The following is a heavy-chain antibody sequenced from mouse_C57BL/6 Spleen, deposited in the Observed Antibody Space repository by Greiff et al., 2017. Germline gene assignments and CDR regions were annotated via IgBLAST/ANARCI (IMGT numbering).Heavy chain of an antibody. D-gene: IGHD2-13*01. CDR1: GYAFTNYL. CDR2: INPGSGGT. Sequence: QVQLQQSGAELVRPGTSVKLSCKASGYAFTNYLIEWVKQRPGQGLEWIGVINPGSGGTNYNEKFKGKATLTADKSSSTAYMQLSSLTSEDSAVYFCARGYSDYDAMDYWGQGTSVTVSS. CDR3: ARGYSDYDAMDY. V-gene: IGHV1-54*01. J-gene: IGHJ4*01.